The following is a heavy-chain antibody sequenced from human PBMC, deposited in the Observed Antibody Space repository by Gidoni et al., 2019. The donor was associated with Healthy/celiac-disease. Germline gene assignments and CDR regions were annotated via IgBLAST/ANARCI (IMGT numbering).Heavy chain of an antibody. D-gene: IGHD2-21*02. V-gene: IGHV3-30-3*01. CDR3: ANTRLKTAIPYFDY. Sequence: QVQLVESGGGVVQPGRSRRLSCAASGFTFRSYAMHWVRQAPGKGLEWVAVISDDGSNKSYADSVKGRFTISRDNSKNTLYLQMNSLRAEDTAVYYCANTRLKTAIPYFDYWGQGTLVTVSS. CDR2: ISDDGSNK. J-gene: IGHJ4*02. CDR1: GFTFRSYA.